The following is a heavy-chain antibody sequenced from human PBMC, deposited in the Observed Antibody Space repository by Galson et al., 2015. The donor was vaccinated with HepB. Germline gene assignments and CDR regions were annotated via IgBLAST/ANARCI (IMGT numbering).Heavy chain of an antibody. J-gene: IGHJ4*02. D-gene: IGHD3-3*01. V-gene: IGHV3-33*01. CDR1: GFTFRIHG. Sequence: SLRLSCAASGFTFRIHGMNWVRQAPGKGLEWVASIWSDGSNKYYADSVKSRFTISRDNSKNALYLQMNSLGAEDTAVYHCAREGNPYDYWSVLDYWGQGTLVTVSS. CDR2: IWSDGSNK. CDR3: AREGNPYDYWSVLDY.